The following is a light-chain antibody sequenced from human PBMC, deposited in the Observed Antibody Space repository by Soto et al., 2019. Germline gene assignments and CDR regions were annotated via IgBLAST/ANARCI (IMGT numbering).Light chain of an antibody. J-gene: IGKJ2*01. V-gene: IGKV4-1*01. CDR3: QQYESTPPT. CDR1: QSVLYSSNNKNY. CDR2: WAS. Sequence: DIVMTQSPDSLAVSLGERATINCKSSQSVLYSSNNKNYLAWYQQRLGQPPKLLIYWASTRESGVPYRFSGSGSGTDFTLPITSLQAEDVAVYYCQQYESTPPTFGQGTKLEIK.